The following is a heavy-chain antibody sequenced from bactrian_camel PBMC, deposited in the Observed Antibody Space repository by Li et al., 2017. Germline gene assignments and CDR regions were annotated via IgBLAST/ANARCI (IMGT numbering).Heavy chain of an antibody. J-gene: IGHJ6*01. CDR2: IYTGRAIVYTGTGNT. V-gene: IGHV3S1*01. CDR1: GYTYASYC. D-gene: IGHD2*01. CDR3: AKFGAGYDCSGGYCHEEFGY. Sequence: HVQLVESGGGSVQAGGSLRLSCVASGYTYASYCMGWFRQAPGKEREGVARIYTGRAIVYTGTGNTYYADSAKGRFTISRDNAKNTLYLQLNSLKTEDTAMCYCAKFGAGYDCSGGYCHEEFGYWGQGTQVTVS.